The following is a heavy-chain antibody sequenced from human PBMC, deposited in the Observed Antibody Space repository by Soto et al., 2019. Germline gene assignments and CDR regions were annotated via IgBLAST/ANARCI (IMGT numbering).Heavy chain of an antibody. CDR3: ARAIDYDFWSGHHLDG. J-gene: IGHJ6*02. CDR2: IIPNYGAA. D-gene: IGHD3-3*01. CDR1: GGTFTRFA. Sequence: QVQLVQSGAEVKKPGSSVKVSCTASGGTFTRFAFSWVRQAPGQGLEWLGGIIPNYGAANYGEKFQGRGTITADRSTRTAYMELSSLRSDDTAVYYCARAIDYDFWSGHHLDGWGQGTSVTVSS. V-gene: IGHV1-69*06.